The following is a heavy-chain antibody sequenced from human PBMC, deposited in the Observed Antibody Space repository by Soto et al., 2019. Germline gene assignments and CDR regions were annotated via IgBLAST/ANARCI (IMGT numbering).Heavy chain of an antibody. J-gene: IGHJ4*02. CDR1: GFTVSSNY. CDR3: ARGIFLEWSDPPPSHFDY. V-gene: IGHV3-66*01. CDR2: IYSGGST. D-gene: IGHD3-3*01. Sequence: GGSLRLSCAASGFTVSSNYMSWVRQAPGKGLEWVSVIYSGGSTYYADSVKGRFTISRDNSKNTLYLQMNSLRAEDTAVYYCARGIFLEWSDPPPSHFDYWGQGTLVTVSS.